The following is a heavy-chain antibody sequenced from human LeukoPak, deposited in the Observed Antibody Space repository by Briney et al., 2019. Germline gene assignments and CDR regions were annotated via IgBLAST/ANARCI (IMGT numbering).Heavy chain of an antibody. J-gene: IGHJ4*02. CDR2: SNSDGRSS. V-gene: IGHV3-74*01. CDR1: GFIFSSHW. Sequence: GGSLRLSCAASGFIFSSHWMHWVRQAPGKGLVCVSRSNSDGRSSTYADSVKGRFTISRDNVKNTLYLQMNSLRAEDTAVYYCASSIPMVRGDYWGQGTLVTVSS. CDR3: ASSIPMVRGDY. D-gene: IGHD3-10*01.